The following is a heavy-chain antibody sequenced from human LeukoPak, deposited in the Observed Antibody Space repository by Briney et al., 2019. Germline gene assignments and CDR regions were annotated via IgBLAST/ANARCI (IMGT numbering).Heavy chain of an antibody. J-gene: IGHJ4*02. CDR3: APDYYDSSGYDY. Sequence: PGGSLRLSCAASGFTFNNYAMNWVRQAPGKGLEWVSVISGSGGTTYYADSVKGRFTISRDSSKNTLYLQMNSLRAEDTAVYYCAPDYYDSSGYDYWSQGTLVTVSS. CDR2: ISGSGGTT. D-gene: IGHD3-22*01. CDR1: GFTFNNYA. V-gene: IGHV3-23*01.